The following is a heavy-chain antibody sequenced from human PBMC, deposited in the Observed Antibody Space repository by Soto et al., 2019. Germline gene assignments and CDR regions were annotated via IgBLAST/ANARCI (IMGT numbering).Heavy chain of an antibody. Sequence: QLHLVESGGALVKPGGSLRLSCAASGFSFSDLFMSWIRQAPGKGPEWVAYINGGSTYTQYADSVRGRFTISRDNAKNSLFLQMDSLRAEDTAVYYCARGTDYLENSSPEEGGRRTLVTVSS. J-gene: IGHJ4*02. CDR1: GFSFSDLF. V-gene: IGHV3-11*06. CDR2: INGGSTYT. CDR3: ARGTDYLENSSPEE. D-gene: IGHD3-16*01.